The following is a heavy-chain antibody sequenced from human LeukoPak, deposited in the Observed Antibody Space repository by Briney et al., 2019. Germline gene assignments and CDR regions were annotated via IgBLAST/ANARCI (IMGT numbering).Heavy chain of an antibody. CDR1: GYSPTTWW. CDR3: ARSATPAALIFFQH. Sequence: GESLKISCKASGYSPTTWWIGWVRQMPGKGLEWMGIIYPGDSDARYSPSFRGHVTISADKSISTAYLQWSSLEASDSAMYYCARSATPAALIFFQHWGQGTLVTVSS. D-gene: IGHD3-16*01. J-gene: IGHJ1*01. CDR2: IYPGDSDA. V-gene: IGHV5-51*01.